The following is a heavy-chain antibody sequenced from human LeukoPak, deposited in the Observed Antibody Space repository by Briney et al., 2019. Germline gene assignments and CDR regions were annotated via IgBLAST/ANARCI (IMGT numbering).Heavy chain of an antibody. V-gene: IGHV4-59*01. J-gene: IGHJ4*02. D-gene: IGHD3-10*01. Sequence: PSETLSLTCTVSGGSISSYYWSWIRQPPGKGLEWIGYIYYSGSTNYNPSLKSRVTISVDTSKNQFSLKLSSVTAADTAVYYCASSPQASYNYYGSAYYFDYWGQGTLVTVSS. CDR1: GGSISSYY. CDR3: ASSPQASYNYYGSAYYFDY. CDR2: IYYSGST.